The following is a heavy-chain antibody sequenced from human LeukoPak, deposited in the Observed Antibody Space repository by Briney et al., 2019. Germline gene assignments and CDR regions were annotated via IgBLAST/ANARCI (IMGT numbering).Heavy chain of an antibody. CDR3: ARGGELWLYYFDY. J-gene: IGHJ4*02. CDR2: IYYSGST. V-gene: IGHV4-59*01. CDR1: GGSISSYY. Sequence: SETLSLTCTVSGGSISSYYWSWIRQPPGKGLESIGYIYYSGSTNYNPSLKSRVTISVDTSKNQFSLKLSSVTAADTAVYYCARGGELWLYYFDYWGQGTLVTVSS. D-gene: IGHD5-18*01.